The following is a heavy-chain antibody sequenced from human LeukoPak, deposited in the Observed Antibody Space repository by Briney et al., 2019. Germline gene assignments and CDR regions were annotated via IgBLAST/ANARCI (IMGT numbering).Heavy chain of an antibody. D-gene: IGHD6-19*01. J-gene: IGHJ4*02. CDR1: GFTFSSYS. Sequence: GGSLRLSCAASGFTFSSYSMNWVRQAPGKGLDWVSSISSSSSYIYYADSVKGRLTIYRDNAKNSLYLQMNSLRAEDTAVYYCARDDIAVAGRVVDYWGQGTQVTVSS. CDR2: ISSSSSYI. V-gene: IGHV3-21*01. CDR3: ARDDIAVAGRVVDY.